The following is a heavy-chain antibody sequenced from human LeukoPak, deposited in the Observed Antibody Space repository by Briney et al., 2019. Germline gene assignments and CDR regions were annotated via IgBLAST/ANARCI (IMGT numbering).Heavy chain of an antibody. J-gene: IGHJ6*03. Sequence: SETLSLTCTVSGGSISSYYWSWIRQPPGKGLEWIGYIYYSGSTNYNPSLKSRVTISVDTSKNQFSLKLSSVTAADTAVYYCARLEYSSSSPVYYYYYMDVWGKGTTVTVSS. V-gene: IGHV4-59*01. CDR3: ARLEYSSSSPVYYYYYMDV. D-gene: IGHD6-6*01. CDR2: IYYSGST. CDR1: GGSISSYY.